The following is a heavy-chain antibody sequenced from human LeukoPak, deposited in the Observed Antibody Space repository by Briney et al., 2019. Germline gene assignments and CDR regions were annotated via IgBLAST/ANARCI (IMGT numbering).Heavy chain of an antibody. V-gene: IGHV4-34*01. CDR2: INHSGST. CDR3: ARDRSPRRLDWYFDL. D-gene: IGHD4-11*01. CDR1: GFTFSSYW. J-gene: IGHJ2*01. Sequence: GSLRLSCAASGFTFSSYWMSWIRQPPGKGLEWIGEINHSGSTNYNPSLKSRVTISVDTSKNQFSLKLSSVTAADTAVYYCARDRSPRRLDWYFDLWGRGTLVTVSS.